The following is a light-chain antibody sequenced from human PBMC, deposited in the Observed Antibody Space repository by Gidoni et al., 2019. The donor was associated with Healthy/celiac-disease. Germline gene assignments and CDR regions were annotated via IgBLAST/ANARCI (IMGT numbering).Light chain of an antibody. Sequence: QSALTQPASVCGSPGQPITIPRTGTSSYVCCYNYVSWYQQTPGKAPKLMIYDVSNRPSGVSNRFSGSKSGNTASLTISGLQAEDEADYYCSSYTSSSTWVFGGGTKLTVL. V-gene: IGLV2-14*03. CDR3: SSYTSSSTWV. CDR2: DVS. J-gene: IGLJ3*02. CDR1: SSYVCCYNY.